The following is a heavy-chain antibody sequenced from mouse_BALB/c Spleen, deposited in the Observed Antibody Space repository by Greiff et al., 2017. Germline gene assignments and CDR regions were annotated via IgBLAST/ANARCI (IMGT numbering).Heavy chain of an antibody. D-gene: IGHD1-2*01. J-gene: IGHJ4*01. Sequence: EGKLVESGGGLVKPGGSLKLSCAASGFTFSSYTMSWVRQTPEKRLEWVATISSGGSYTYYPDSVKGRFTISRDNAKNTLYLQMSSLKSEDTAMYYCTRETTANAMDYWGQGTSVTVSS. V-gene: IGHV5-6-4*01. CDR3: TRETTANAMDY. CDR1: GFTFSSYT. CDR2: ISSGGSYT.